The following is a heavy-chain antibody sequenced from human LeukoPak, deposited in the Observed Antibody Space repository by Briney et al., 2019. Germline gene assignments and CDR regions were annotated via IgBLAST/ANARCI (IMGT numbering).Heavy chain of an antibody. CDR1: GFTFSSYA. CDR3: ARERATAGFGPLDY. J-gene: IGHJ4*02. Sequence: GGSLRLSCAASGFTFSSYAMHWVRQAPGKGLEWVAVISYDGSNKYYADSVKGRFTISRDNSKNTLCLQMNSLRAEDTAVYYCARERATAGFGPLDYWGQGTLVTVSS. CDR2: ISYDGSNK. V-gene: IGHV3-30-3*01. D-gene: IGHD6-13*01.